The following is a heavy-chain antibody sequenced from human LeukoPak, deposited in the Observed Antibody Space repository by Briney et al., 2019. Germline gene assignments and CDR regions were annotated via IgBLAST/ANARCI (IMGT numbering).Heavy chain of an antibody. CDR3: ARTYCGGDCYYYYFDY. CDR1: GYSFTTYW. Sequence: GESLKISCKGSGYSFTTYWIGWVRQMPGKGPERMGIIYPGDSDTRYSPSFQGQVTISADKSISTAYLQWSSLKASDTAMYYCARTYCGGDCYYYYFDYWGQGTLVTVSS. V-gene: IGHV5-51*01. CDR2: IYPGDSDT. J-gene: IGHJ4*02. D-gene: IGHD2-21*02.